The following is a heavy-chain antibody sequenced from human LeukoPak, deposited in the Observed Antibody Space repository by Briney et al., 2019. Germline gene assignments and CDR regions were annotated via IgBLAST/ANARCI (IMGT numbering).Heavy chain of an antibody. V-gene: IGHV3-20*04. CDR2: INWNGGST. J-gene: IGHJ4*02. Sequence: GGSLRLSCAASGFTFDDYGMSWVRQAPGKGLEWVSGINWNGGSTGYADSVKGRFTISRDNAKNSLYLQMNSLRAEDTALYYCARDARESSGYYPPITSFDYWGQGALVTVSS. CDR1: GFTFDDYG. D-gene: IGHD3-22*01. CDR3: ARDARESSGYYPPITSFDY.